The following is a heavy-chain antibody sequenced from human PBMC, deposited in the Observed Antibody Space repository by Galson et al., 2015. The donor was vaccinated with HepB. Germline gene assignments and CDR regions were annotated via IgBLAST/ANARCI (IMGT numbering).Heavy chain of an antibody. CDR1: GYTFTGYY. CDR3: ARDPGPSSSTSSDDP. D-gene: IGHD2-2*01. V-gene: IGHV1-2*02. Sequence: SVKVSCKASGYTFTGYYMHWVRQAPGQGLEWMGWINPNSGGTNYAQKFQGRVTMTRDTSISTAYMELSRLRSDDTAVYYCARDPGPSSSTSSDDPWGQGTLVTVSS. CDR2: INPNSGGT. J-gene: IGHJ5*02.